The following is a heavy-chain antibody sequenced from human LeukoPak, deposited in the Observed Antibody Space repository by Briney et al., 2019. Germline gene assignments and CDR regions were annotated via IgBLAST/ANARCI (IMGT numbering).Heavy chain of an antibody. Sequence: GGSLRLSCAASGFTFSSYGMHWVRQAPGKGLEWVAVISYDGSNKYYADSVKGRFTISRDNSKNTLYLQMNSLGAEDTAVYYCAPDAFDIWGQGTMVTVSS. J-gene: IGHJ3*02. CDR1: GFTFSSYG. CDR2: ISYDGSNK. V-gene: IGHV3-30*03. CDR3: APDAFDI.